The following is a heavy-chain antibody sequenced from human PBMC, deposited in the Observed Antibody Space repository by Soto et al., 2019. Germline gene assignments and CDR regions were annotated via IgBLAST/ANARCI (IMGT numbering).Heavy chain of an antibody. CDR3: ARLTWREYIFLTGYVLDAFDM. CDR2: IYYSGST. V-gene: IGHV4-59*08. CDR1: GGSISSYY. J-gene: IGHJ3*02. D-gene: IGHD3-9*01. Sequence: PSETLSLTCTVSGGSISSYYWSWIRQPPGKGLEWIGYIYYSGSTYYNPSLKSRITISVDTSNKQFSLKLSSVTAADTAVYYCARLTWREYIFLTGYVLDAFDMWGQGPMVNV.